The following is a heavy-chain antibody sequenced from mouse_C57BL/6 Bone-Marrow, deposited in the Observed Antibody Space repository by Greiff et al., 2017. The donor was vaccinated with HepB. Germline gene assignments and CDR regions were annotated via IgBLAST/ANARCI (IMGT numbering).Heavy chain of an antibody. CDR1: GFNIKDYY. Sequence: EVKLVESGAELVKPGASVKLSCTASGFNIKDYYMHWVKQRTEQGLVWIGRIDPEDGETKYAPKFQGKATITADTSSNTAYLQLSSLTSEDTAVYYCARSGTTVETFFAYWGQGTLVTVSA. CDR2: IDPEDGET. V-gene: IGHV14-2*01. CDR3: ARSGTTVETFFAY. D-gene: IGHD1-1*01. J-gene: IGHJ3*01.